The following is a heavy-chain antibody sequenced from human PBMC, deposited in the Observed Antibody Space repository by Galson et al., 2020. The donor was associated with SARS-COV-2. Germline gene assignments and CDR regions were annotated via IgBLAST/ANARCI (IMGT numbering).Heavy chain of an antibody. J-gene: IGHJ3*02. CDR3: ARSITMIVDAFDI. Sequence: GESLKISCAASGFTFSSYALHWVRQAPGKWLEWVAVISYDGSNKYYADSVKGRFTISRDNSKNTLYLQMNSLRAEDTAVYYCARSITMIVDAFDIWGQGTMVTVSS. CDR2: ISYDGSNK. V-gene: IGHV3-30*04. D-gene: IGHD3-22*01. CDR1: GFTFSSYA.